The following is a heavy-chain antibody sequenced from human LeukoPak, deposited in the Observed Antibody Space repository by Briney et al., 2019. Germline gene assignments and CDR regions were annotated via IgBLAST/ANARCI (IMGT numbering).Heavy chain of an antibody. CDR3: ARDTQTGWLHGRTGAFDI. CDR2: TIPIFVTA. D-gene: IGHD5-24*01. V-gene: IGHV1-69*05. Sequence: SVTVSCKASAGTFSSYAISWVRQAPRGGIEWMGGTIPIFVTANSAEKIKGRVTITTDESTSTTYMEMGSMRSEDTAVDYCARDTQTGWLHGRTGAFDIWGQGTMVTVSS. CDR1: AGTFSSYA. J-gene: IGHJ3*02.